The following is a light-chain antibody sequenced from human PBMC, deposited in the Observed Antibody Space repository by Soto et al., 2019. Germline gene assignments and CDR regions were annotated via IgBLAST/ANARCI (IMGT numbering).Light chain of an antibody. J-gene: IGKJ4*01. Sequence: EIVMTQSPGTLSVSPGERATLSCRASQSVSSNLAWYQQKPGQAPRLLIYGVSTRATGIPARFSGSGSGTEFTLTISSLQSEDLAVYYCQPPHNWPLTFGGGTKVELK. CDR1: QSVSSN. CDR3: QPPHNWPLT. CDR2: GVS. V-gene: IGKV3-15*01.